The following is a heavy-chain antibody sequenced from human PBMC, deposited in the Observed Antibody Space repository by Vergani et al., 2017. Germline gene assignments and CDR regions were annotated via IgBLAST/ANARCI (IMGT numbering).Heavy chain of an antibody. CDR2: ISSSGSTI. Sequence: EVQLLESGGDLVQPGGSLRLSCAASGFTFNHYAMNWVRQAPGKGLEWVSYISSSGSTIYYADSVKGRFTISRDNAKNSLYLQMNSLRAEDTAVYYCARKHISNYYDSSGYYYMGYYYGMDVWGQGTTVTVSS. V-gene: IGHV3-48*04. D-gene: IGHD3-22*01. CDR1: GFTFNHYA. CDR3: ARKHISNYYDSSGYYYMGYYYGMDV. J-gene: IGHJ6*02.